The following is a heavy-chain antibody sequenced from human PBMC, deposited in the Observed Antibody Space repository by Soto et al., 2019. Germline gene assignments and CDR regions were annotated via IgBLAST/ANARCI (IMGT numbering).Heavy chain of an antibody. V-gene: IGHV4-4*07. D-gene: IGHD3-3*01. J-gene: IGHJ4*02. Sequence: QVQLQESGPGLVKPSETLSLTCNVSGSSISSYSWSWIRQPAGKGLEWIGRIYTSGSTNYNSSLKSRVTMSVDTSKNQLSLKLSSVTAADTAVYCCARESGSDRYLDYWGQGTLVTVSS. CDR2: IYTSGST. CDR3: ARESGSDRYLDY. CDR1: GSSISSYS.